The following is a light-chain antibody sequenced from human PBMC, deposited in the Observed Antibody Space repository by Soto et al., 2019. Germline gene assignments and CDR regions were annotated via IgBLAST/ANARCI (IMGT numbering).Light chain of an antibody. CDR1: QSVSSSY. CDR2: GAS. CDR3: QQYGSSPPIFT. J-gene: IGKJ3*01. V-gene: IGKV3-20*01. Sequence: EIVLTQSPGTLSLSPGERATLSCRASQSVSSSYLAWYQQKPGQAPRLLIYGASSMATGIPDRLSGSGSGTDFTLTISRLEPEDFAVYYCQQYGSSPPIFTFGPGTKVDIK.